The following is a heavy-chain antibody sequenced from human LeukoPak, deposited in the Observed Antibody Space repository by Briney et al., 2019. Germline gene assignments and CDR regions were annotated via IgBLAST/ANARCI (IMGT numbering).Heavy chain of an antibody. D-gene: IGHD2-2*01. Sequence: GGSLRLSCAASGFTFSSYGMHWVRQAPGKGLEWVAFIRYDGSNKYYADSVKGRFTISRDNSKNTLYLQMNSLRAEDTAVYYCAKDFLGYCSSTSCYVGDYWGQGTLVTVSS. CDR2: IRYDGSNK. V-gene: IGHV3-30*02. CDR1: GFTFSSYG. CDR3: AKDFLGYCSSTSCYVGDY. J-gene: IGHJ4*02.